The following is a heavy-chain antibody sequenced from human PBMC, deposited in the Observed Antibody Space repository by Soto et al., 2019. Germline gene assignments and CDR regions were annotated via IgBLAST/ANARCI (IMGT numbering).Heavy chain of an antibody. V-gene: IGHV3-7*01. D-gene: IGHD3-16*01. Sequence: EVQLVESGGGLVQPGGSLRLSCAASGFTFSTSWISWVRQAQGRGLELVANVNGDETVKNYVDSVKGRFTISRDNAKNSVYLEMNSLRAEDAAVYYCARAPFFGAYEIWGQGALVTVSP. CDR1: GFTFSTSW. CDR3: ARAPFFGAYEI. J-gene: IGHJ3*02. CDR2: VNGDETVK.